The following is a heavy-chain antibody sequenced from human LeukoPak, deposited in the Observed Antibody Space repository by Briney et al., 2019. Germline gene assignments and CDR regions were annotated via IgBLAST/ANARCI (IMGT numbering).Heavy chain of an antibody. V-gene: IGHV3-23*01. J-gene: IGHJ4*02. Sequence: PGGSLRLSCAASGFTFSSYAMSWVRQAPGKGLEWVSAISGSGGSTYYADSVKGRFTISRDNSKNTLHLQMNSLRAEDTAVYYCAKDSLPGYSSSWNYFDYWGQGTLVTVSS. CDR3: AKDSLPGYSSSWNYFDY. CDR1: GFTFSSYA. D-gene: IGHD6-13*01. CDR2: ISGSGGST.